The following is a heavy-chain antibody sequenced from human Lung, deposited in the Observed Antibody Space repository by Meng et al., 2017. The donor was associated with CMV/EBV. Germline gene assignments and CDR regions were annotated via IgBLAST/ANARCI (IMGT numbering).Heavy chain of an antibody. CDR1: CGSISIDTW. J-gene: IGHJ4*02. Sequence: QRQLEESGPVRVKPSGTLSLTSAVYCGSISIDTWWSWDRQPPGKGLEWIGKIYHSGGTNYNPSLRGRVTISLDKSKNQFSLTLRSVTAADTAVYYCARDPYATGWAGWGQGTLVTVSS. CDR2: IYHSGGT. V-gene: IGHV4-4*02. CDR3: ARDPYATGWAG. D-gene: IGHD6-19*01.